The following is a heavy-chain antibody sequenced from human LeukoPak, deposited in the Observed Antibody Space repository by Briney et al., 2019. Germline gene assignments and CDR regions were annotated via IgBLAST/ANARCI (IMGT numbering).Heavy chain of an antibody. CDR2: INHSGST. J-gene: IGHJ6*03. V-gene: IGHV4-34*01. Sequence: SETLSLTCAVYGGSFSGYYWSWIRQPPGKGLEWIGEINHSGSTNYNPSLKSRVTISGDTSKNQFSLKLSSVTAADTAVYYCARVDYRNLSYYMDVWGKGTTVTVSS. D-gene: IGHD3-16*01. CDR1: GGSFSGYY. CDR3: ARVDYRNLSYYMDV.